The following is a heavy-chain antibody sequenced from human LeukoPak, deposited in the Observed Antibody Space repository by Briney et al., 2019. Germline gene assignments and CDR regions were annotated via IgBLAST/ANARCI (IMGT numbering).Heavy chain of an antibody. CDR3: ARDANMVRGVIGWYFDL. CDR2: IYTSGST. D-gene: IGHD3-10*01. Sequence: SQTLSLTCTVSGGSISSGSYYWSWIRQPAGKGLEWIGRIYTSGSTNYNPSLKSRVTISVDTSKNQFSLKLSSVTAADTAVYYCARDANMVRGVIGWYFDLWGRGTLVTVSS. V-gene: IGHV4-61*02. J-gene: IGHJ2*01. CDR1: GGSISSGSYY.